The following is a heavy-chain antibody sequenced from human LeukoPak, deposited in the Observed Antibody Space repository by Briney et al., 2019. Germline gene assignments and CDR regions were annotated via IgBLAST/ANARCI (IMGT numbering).Heavy chain of an antibody. CDR1: GYTFTGYY. CDR2: INSYSGGT. CDR3: ARARKLADDAFDV. Sequence: ASVKVSCKASGYTFTGYYMHWVRQAPGQGLQWMGWINSYSGGTSYGQSFRGRVTMTRDTSISTVYMEISGLTSDDTAVYFCARARKLADDAFDVWGQGSMVTVSS. V-gene: IGHV1-2*02. J-gene: IGHJ3*01.